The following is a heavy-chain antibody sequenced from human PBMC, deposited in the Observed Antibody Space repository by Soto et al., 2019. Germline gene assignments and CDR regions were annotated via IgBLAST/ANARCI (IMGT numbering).Heavy chain of an antibody. CDR1: VGTFSSYA. CDR3: ARVRDYCSSTSCYGVFDY. V-gene: IGHV1-69*01. J-gene: IGHJ4*02. Sequence: QVQLVQSGAEVKKPGSSVKVSCKASVGTFSSYAISWVRQAPGQGIEWMGGIIPIFGTANYAQKFQGRVTITADESTSTAYMELSSLRSEDTAVYYCARVRDYCSSTSCYGVFDYWGQGTLVTVSS. D-gene: IGHD2-2*01. CDR2: IIPIFGTA.